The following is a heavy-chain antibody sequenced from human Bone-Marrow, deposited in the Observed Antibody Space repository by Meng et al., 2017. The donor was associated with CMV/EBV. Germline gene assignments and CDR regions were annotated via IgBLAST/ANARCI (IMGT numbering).Heavy chain of an antibody. CDR3: ARDRDFWTPYYRYCGADV. Sequence: GESLKISCAASGFTFSDFYMSWIRQAPGKGLEWISYISDDDITTYYADSVRGRFTISRDNTKNSLYLQMNSLRPEDTALYYCARDRDFWTPYYRYCGADVWGQGTAVTVS. CDR1: GFTFSDFY. D-gene: IGHD3/OR15-3a*01. J-gene: IGHJ6*02. CDR2: ISDDDITT. V-gene: IGHV3-11*04.